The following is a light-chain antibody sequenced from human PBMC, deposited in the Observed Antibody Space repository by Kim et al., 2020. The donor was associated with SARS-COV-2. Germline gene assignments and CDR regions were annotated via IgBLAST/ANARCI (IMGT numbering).Light chain of an antibody. CDR2: SIS. J-gene: IGKJ5*01. CDR1: NKVVNDY. V-gene: IGKV3-20*01. CDR3: QQSSFSPLT. Sequence: HVETPPPSGRTDNKVVNDYLAWFQQKPAQPPRLLIESISTRATGVPDRFSGSGSGTDFTLTISRLEPEDFAVYYCQQSSFSPLTFGQGTRLEIK.